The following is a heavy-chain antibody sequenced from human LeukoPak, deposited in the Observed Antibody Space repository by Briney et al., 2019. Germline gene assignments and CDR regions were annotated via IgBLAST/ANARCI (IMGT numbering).Heavy chain of an antibody. J-gene: IGHJ4*02. CDR2: IYHSGST. CDR3: ARRATVTTH. D-gene: IGHD4-17*01. V-gene: IGHV4-38-2*01. CDR1: GYSISSGYY. Sequence: MPSETLSLTCAVSGYSISSGYYWGWIRQPPGRGLEWIGSIYHSGSTYYNPSLKSRVTISVDTSKNQFSLKLSSVTAADTAVYYCARRATVTTHWGQGTLVTVSS.